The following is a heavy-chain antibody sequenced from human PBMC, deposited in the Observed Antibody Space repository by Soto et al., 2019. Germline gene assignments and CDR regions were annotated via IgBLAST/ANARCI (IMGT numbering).Heavy chain of an antibody. Sequence: SETLSLTCSVSGGYINRYYWSWIRQSPGRGLEWIGYVYYSGSTNYNPSLKSRVTISLDTSKSQFSLRLNSVTAADTAVYYCATGSGDSNYYYYMDVWGKGTTVTVSS. J-gene: IGHJ6*03. CDR2: VYYSGST. D-gene: IGHD2-15*01. V-gene: IGHV4-59*01. CDR1: GGYINRYY. CDR3: ATGSGDSNYYYYMDV.